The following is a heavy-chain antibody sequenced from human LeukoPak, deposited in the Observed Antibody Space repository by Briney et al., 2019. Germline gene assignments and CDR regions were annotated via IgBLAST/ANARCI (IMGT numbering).Heavy chain of an antibody. D-gene: IGHD3-10*01. CDR1: GGSISSYY. CDR3: AREDGFGEPWLMNGSPDY. J-gene: IGHJ4*02. V-gene: IGHV4-4*07. Sequence: PSETLSLTCTVSGGSISSYYWSWIRQPAGKGLEWIGRIYTSGSTNYNPSLKSRVTMSVDTSKNQFSLKLSSVTAADTAVYYCAREDGFGEPWLMNGSPDYWGQGTLVTVSS. CDR2: IYTSGST.